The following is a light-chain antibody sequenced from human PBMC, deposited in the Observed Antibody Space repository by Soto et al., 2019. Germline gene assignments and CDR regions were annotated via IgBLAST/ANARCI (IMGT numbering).Light chain of an antibody. J-gene: IGKJ2*01. CDR2: WAS. CDR3: QQFSSPPFFP. Sequence: DIVMTQSPDSLAVSLGERATVSCKSSQSLLYSSNNKTYLAWYQQKTGQPPRLLIHWASSRESGVPDRFSGSGSGTDFTLTITSLQAEDVAIYYCQQFSSPPFFPFGQGTKVEIK. V-gene: IGKV4-1*01. CDR1: QSLLYSSNNKTY.